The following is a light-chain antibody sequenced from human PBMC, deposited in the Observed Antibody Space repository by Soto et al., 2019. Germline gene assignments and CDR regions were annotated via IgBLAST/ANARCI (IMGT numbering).Light chain of an antibody. V-gene: IGKV1-8*01. J-gene: IGKJ1*01. CDR2: AAS. Sequence: AIRMTQSPSSLSASTGDRVTITCRASQDMVINLVGYQQKPGKAPKVLIHAASTLQGGVSSRFSGSRSGTDFTLFIDNLQSEDFATYYCQHYYTYPWTFGQGTKV. CDR1: QDMVIN. CDR3: QHYYTYPWT.